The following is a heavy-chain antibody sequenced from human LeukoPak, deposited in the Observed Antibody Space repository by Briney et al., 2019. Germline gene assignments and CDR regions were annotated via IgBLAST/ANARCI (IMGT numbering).Heavy chain of an antibody. CDR3: ARGGGYYYYMDV. V-gene: IGHV4-34*01. CDR2: INHSGST. Sequence: SETLSLTCAVYGGSFSGYYWNWIRHPPGKGLEWIGEINHSGSTNYNPSLKSRVTISVDTSKNQFSLKLSSVTAADTAVYYCARGGGYYYYMDVWGKGTTVTVSS. D-gene: IGHD4-23*01. J-gene: IGHJ6*03. CDR1: GGSFSGYY.